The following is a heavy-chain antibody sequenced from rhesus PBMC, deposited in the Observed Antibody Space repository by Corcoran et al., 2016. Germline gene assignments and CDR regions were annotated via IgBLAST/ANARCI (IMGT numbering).Heavy chain of an antibody. CDR3: ARARRWLAVNYFDY. CDR2: IYWDDDK. Sequence: QVTLKESGPALVKPTQTLTLTCTFSGFSLTTSGRGVGWIRQPPGKALEWLALIYWDDDKRYSTSLKSRLTISKDTSKHQVVLTMTNMDPVDTATYYCARARRWLAVNYFDYWGQGVLVTVSS. D-gene: IGHD6-37*01. J-gene: IGHJ4*01. V-gene: IGHV2-174*01. CDR1: GFSLTTSGRG.